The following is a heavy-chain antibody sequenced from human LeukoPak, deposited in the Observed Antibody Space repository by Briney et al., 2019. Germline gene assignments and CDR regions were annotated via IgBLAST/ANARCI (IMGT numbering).Heavy chain of an antibody. Sequence: ASVKVSCTASGYTFTSYDINWVRQATGQGLEWMGWMDPNSDNTGYAQKFQGRVTMTRNTSISTAYMELSSLRSEDTAICYCARRFTGGGSNWFDPWGQGTLVTVSS. J-gene: IGHJ5*02. CDR2: MDPNSDNT. V-gene: IGHV1-8*01. CDR3: ARRFTGGGSNWFDP. D-gene: IGHD1-14*01. CDR1: GYTFTSYD.